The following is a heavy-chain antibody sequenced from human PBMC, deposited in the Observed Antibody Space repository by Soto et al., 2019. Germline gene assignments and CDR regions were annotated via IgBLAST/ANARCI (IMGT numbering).Heavy chain of an antibody. V-gene: IGHV3-23*01. CDR1: GFTFSSYA. Sequence: GGSLRLSCAASGFTFSSYAMSWVRQAPGKGLEWVSAISGSGGSTYYADSVKGRFTISRDNSKNTLYLQMNSLRAEDTAVYYCAKGYCSSTSCSIDYWGQGTLVTVSS. CDR2: ISGSGGST. D-gene: IGHD2-2*01. J-gene: IGHJ4*02. CDR3: AKGYCSSTSCSIDY.